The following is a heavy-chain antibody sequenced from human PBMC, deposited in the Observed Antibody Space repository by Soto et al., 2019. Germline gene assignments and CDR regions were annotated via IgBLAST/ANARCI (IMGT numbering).Heavy chain of an antibody. J-gene: IGHJ4*02. V-gene: IGHV4-31*03. Sequence: SETLSLTCTVSGGSISSGGYYWSWIRQHPGKGLEWIGYIYYSGSTYYNPSLKSRVTISVDTSKNQFSLKLSSVTAADTAVYYCARLPTTADLHTALADTDVEDFDYWGEGTLVTV. D-gene: IGHD6-19*01. CDR2: IYYSGST. CDR3: ARLPTTADLHTALADTDVEDFDY. CDR1: GGSISSGGYY.